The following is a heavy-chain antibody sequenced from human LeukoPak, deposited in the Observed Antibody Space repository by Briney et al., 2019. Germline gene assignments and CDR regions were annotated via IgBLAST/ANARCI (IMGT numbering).Heavy chain of an antibody. CDR2: INHSGST. Sequence: SETLSLTCTVSGGSISSYYWSWIRQPPGKGLEWIGEINHSGSTNYNPSLKSRVTISVDTSKNQFSLKLSSVTAADTAVYYCATIWYSSSSPWFDPWGQGTLVTVSS. V-gene: IGHV4-34*01. J-gene: IGHJ5*02. CDR1: GGSISSYY. CDR3: ATIWYSSSSPWFDP. D-gene: IGHD6-6*01.